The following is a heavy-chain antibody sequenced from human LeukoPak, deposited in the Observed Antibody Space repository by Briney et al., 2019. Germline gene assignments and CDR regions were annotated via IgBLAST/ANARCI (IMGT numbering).Heavy chain of an antibody. CDR3: AGRGLSTGWTFDY. CDR2: IHTSGST. J-gene: IGHJ4*01. CDR1: GGSISTYY. D-gene: IGHD6-19*01. V-gene: IGHV4-4*07. Sequence: SETLSLTCSVSGGSISTYYWSWIRQPAGKGLEWIAHIHTSGSTNFNPSLKSRVPISMDTPNNQFSLMISSVTAADTAIYYCAGRGLSTGWTFDYWGHGTLVTASS.